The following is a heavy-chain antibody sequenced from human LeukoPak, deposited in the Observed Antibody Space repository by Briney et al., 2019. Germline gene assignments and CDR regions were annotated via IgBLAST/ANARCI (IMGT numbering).Heavy chain of an antibody. D-gene: IGHD1-26*01. Sequence: GGSLRLSCAASGFTFSSYEMNWVRQAPGKGLEWVSYISSSGSTIYYADSVKGRFTISRDNSKNTLYLQMGSLRAEDMAVYYCARGLIVGAFNFDYWGQGTLVTVSS. CDR3: ARGLIVGAFNFDY. CDR2: ISSSGSTI. J-gene: IGHJ4*02. V-gene: IGHV3-48*03. CDR1: GFTFSSYE.